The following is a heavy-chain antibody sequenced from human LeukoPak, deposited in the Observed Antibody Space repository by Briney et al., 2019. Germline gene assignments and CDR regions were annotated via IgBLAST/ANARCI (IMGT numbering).Heavy chain of an antibody. CDR3: ARSTTAVTAFDY. CDR1: GFTFSNYA. CDR2: ISYDGSNE. Sequence: PGGSLRLSCAASGFTFSNYAMHWVRQAPGKGLEWVAVISYDGSNEYYADSVKGRFTISRDNSKNTLYLQMNSLRAEDTAVYYCARSTTAVTAFDYWGQGTLVTVSS. V-gene: IGHV3-30*04. J-gene: IGHJ4*02. D-gene: IGHD4-23*01.